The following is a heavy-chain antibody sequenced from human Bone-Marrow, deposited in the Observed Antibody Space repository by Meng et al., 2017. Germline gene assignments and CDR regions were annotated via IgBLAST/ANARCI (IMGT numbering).Heavy chain of an antibody. CDR1: GGSFSGYY. CDR3: ARGGVRGGIDY. Sequence: HGQVQQWGAGLLKPSETLSLTCAVYGGSFSGYYWSWIRQPPGKGLEWIGEINHSGSTNYNPSLKSRVTISVDTSKNQFSLKLSSVTAADTAVHYCARGGVRGGIDYWGQGTLVTVSS. J-gene: IGHJ4*02. CDR2: INHSGST. V-gene: IGHV4-34*01. D-gene: IGHD3-10*01.